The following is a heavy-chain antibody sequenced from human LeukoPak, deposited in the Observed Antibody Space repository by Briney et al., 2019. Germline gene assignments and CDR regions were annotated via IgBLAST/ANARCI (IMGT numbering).Heavy chain of an antibody. V-gene: IGHV4-59*01. CDR1: GGSISSYY. Sequence: SETLSLTRTVSGGSISSYYWSWIRQPPGKGLEWIGYIYYSGSSNHNPSLKSRVTISVDTSKNQFSLKLSSVTAADTAVYYRAREAGREYFDYWGQGTLVTVSS. J-gene: IGHJ4*02. CDR3: AREAGREYFDY. CDR2: IYYSGSS. D-gene: IGHD6-13*01.